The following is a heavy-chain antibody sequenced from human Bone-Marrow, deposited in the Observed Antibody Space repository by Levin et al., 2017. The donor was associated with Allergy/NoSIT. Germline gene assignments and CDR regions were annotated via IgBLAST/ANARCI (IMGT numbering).Heavy chain of an antibody. CDR2: ISHRGIT. CDR1: GGTFSAYY. V-gene: IGHV4-34*01. CDR3: ARVNPKYYSPGTHYYVMDV. D-gene: IGHD3-10*01. J-gene: IGHJ6*02. Sequence: GSLRLSCAVYGGTFSAYYWSWIRHTPGKGLEWIGEISHRGITKYSPSLNSRLTISVDTSKNQFALKLNSVTAADTAVYFCARVNPKYYSPGTHYYVMDVWGQGTPVTVSS.